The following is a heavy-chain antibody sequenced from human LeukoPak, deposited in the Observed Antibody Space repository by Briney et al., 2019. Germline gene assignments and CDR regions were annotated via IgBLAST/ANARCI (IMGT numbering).Heavy chain of an antibody. CDR2: ISYDGSNK. CDR1: GFPFSSYG. CDR3: AKETLVRGVIITFPYFDY. Sequence: PGGPLRLSCAASGFPFSSYGMHWVRQAPGKGLEWVAVISYDGSNKYYADSVKGRFTISRDNSKNTLYLQMNSLRAEDTAVYYCAKETLVRGVIITFPYFDYWGQGTLVTVSS. V-gene: IGHV3-30*18. J-gene: IGHJ4*02. D-gene: IGHD3-10*01.